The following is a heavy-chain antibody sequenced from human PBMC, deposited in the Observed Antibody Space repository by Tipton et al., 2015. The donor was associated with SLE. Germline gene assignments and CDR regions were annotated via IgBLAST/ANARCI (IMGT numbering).Heavy chain of an antibody. V-gene: IGHV3-21*03. CDR3: AREVGTAYYYYYGMDV. CDR1: GFTFSSYS. J-gene: IGHJ6*02. D-gene: IGHD1-7*01. Sequence: SLRLSCAASGFTFSSYSMNWVHQAPGKGLEWVSSISSSSSYIYYADSVKGRFTISRDNAKNSLYLQMNSLRAEDTAVYYCAREVGTAYYYYYGMDVWGQGTTVTVSS. CDR2: ISSSSSYI.